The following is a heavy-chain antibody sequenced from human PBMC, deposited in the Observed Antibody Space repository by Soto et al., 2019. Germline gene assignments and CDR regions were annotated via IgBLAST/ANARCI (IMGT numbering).Heavy chain of an antibody. D-gene: IGHD1-26*01. CDR2: ISTSSTYI. CDR3: ARGWDLLPPGY. Sequence: PGGSLRLSCAASGFTFSSYSMNWVRQAPGKGLEWVSSISTSSTYIYYADSVKGRFTISRDNAEDSLYLQMNSLRAEDTAVYYCARGWDLLPPGYWGQGTLVTVSS. V-gene: IGHV3-21*01. J-gene: IGHJ4*02. CDR1: GFTFSSYS.